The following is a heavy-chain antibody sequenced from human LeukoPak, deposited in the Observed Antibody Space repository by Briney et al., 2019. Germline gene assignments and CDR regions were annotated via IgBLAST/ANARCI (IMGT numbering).Heavy chain of an antibody. CDR2: IYSGGGA. D-gene: IGHD6-25*01. CDR3: ARGSSLAAAARGFDY. Sequence: PGGSLRLSCAASGFTVSTNYMGWVRQAPGKELDRVSVIYSGGGAYYADSVKDRFTIFRDTSKNTLYLQMNSLRPEDTAVYYCARGSSLAAAARGFDYWGQGTLVTVSS. V-gene: IGHV3-66*02. J-gene: IGHJ4*02. CDR1: GFTVSTNY.